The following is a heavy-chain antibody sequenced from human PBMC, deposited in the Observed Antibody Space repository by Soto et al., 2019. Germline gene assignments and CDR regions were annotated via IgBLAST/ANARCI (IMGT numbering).Heavy chain of an antibody. D-gene: IGHD2-2*01. CDR2: IYWDDDK. CDR3: ARTSCMSTSCYSKYFQH. V-gene: IGHV2-5*02. J-gene: IGHJ1*01. CDR1: GFSLSTSGVG. Sequence: SGPTLVNPTQTLTLTCTFSGFSLSTSGVGVGWIRQPPGKALEWLALIYWDDDKRYSPSLKSRLTITKDTSKNQVVLTMTNMDPVDTGTYYCARTSCMSTSCYSKYFQHWGQGTLVTSPQ.